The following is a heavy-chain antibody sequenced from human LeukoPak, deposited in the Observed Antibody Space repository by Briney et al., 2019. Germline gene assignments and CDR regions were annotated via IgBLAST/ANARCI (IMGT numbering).Heavy chain of an antibody. CDR2: IYHNGNT. CDR1: AGSIRSSSYR. J-gene: IGHJ2*01. D-gene: IGHD3-16*02. Sequence: SETLSLTCTVSAGSIRSSSYRWGWLRQSPGLVLEWIGNIYHNGNTYYNPSLRSRVTLSVDTSKNRSSLKMTSVTAADTAAYYCARLYRVTWFFDLWGRGTLVVVSS. V-gene: IGHV4-39*02. CDR3: ARLYRVTWFFDL.